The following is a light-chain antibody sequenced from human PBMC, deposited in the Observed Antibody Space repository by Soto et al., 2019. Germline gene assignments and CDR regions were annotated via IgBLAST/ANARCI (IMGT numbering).Light chain of an antibody. Sequence: DIPMTQSPSTPSASVGDRVTITCPASQTISSWLAGYQQKPGKAPKLLIDAASTLESGVSSRFRGRGSGTEFTLTINSLQPEDFATYYCQQYKSYLRPFGQGTKVDIK. CDR1: QTISSW. V-gene: IGKV1-5*01. J-gene: IGKJ1*01. CDR2: AAS. CDR3: QQYKSYLRP.